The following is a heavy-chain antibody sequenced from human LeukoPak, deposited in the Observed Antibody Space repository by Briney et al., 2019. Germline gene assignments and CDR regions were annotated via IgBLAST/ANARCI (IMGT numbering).Heavy chain of an antibody. CDR1: GYTFTSYY. CDR2: ISPSGGST. J-gene: IGHJ4*02. V-gene: IGHV1-46*01. CDR3: ARGGGGLYYYDSSGYYAY. D-gene: IGHD3-22*01. Sequence: ASVKVSCKASGYTFTSYYMHWVGQAPGQGLEWMGIISPSGGSTSYAQKFQGRVTMTRDTSTSTVYMELSSLRSEDTAVYYCARGGGGLYYYDSSGYYAYWGQGTLVTVSS.